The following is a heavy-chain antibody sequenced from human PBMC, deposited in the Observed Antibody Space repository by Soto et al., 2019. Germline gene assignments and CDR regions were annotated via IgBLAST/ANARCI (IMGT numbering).Heavy chain of an antibody. Sequence: PGESLKISCKGSGYSFTSYWIGWVRQMPGKGLEWMGIIYPGDSDTRYSPSFQGQVTISADKSISTAYLQWSSLKASDTAMYYCARVDTAMVTTPSYYYYYGMDVWGQGTTVTVSS. CDR3: ARVDTAMVTTPSYYYYYGMDV. V-gene: IGHV5-51*01. D-gene: IGHD5-18*01. CDR1: GYSFTSYW. CDR2: IYPGDSDT. J-gene: IGHJ6*02.